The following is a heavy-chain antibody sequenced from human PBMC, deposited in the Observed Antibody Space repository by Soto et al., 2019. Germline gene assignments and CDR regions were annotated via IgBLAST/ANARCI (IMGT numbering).Heavy chain of an antibody. CDR1: GFTFSSYW. CDR3: ARVRTPFKYYYDY. J-gene: IGHJ4*02. V-gene: IGHV3-7*01. CDR2: IKQDGSEK. Sequence: EVQLVESGGGLVQPGGSLRLSCAASGFTFSSYWMSWVRQAPGKGLEWVANIKQDGSEKYYVDSVKGRFTISRDNAKNSLYLQMNSLSAEDTAVYYCARVRTPFKYYYDYWGQGTLVTVSS.